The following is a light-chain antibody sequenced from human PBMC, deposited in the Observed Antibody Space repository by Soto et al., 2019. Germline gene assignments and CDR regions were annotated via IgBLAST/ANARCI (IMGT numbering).Light chain of an antibody. CDR1: QSVSSQN. V-gene: IGKV3-20*01. J-gene: IGKJ1*01. CDR3: HQYGSSPWT. Sequence: EIVLTQSPGTLSLSPGERATLSCRASQSVSSQNVAWYQQKPGQAPRLLIFGASTRATGIPDRFSGRGSGTDFSLTISRLEPEDFAVYCCHQYGSSPWTFGQGTKVEIK. CDR2: GAS.